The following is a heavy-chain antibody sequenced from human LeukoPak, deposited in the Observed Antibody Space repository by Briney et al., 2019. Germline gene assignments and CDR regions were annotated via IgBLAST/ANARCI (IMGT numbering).Heavy chain of an antibody. V-gene: IGHV1-8*01. CDR1: GYTFTSYD. J-gene: IGHJ4*02. D-gene: IGHD1-26*01. Sequence: ASVKVSCKASGYTFTSYDINWVRQATGQGLEWMGWMNPNSGNTGYAQKFQGRVTMTRNISISTAYMELSSLRSEDTAVYYCARERVRATINYFDYWGQGTLVTVSS. CDR2: MNPNSGNT. CDR3: ARERVRATINYFDY.